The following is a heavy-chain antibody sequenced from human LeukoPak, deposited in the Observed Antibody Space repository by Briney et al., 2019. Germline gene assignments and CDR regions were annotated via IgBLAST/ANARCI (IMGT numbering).Heavy chain of an antibody. CDR3: AKDGSIFGVVPDYFDY. CDR1: GFTFSSYA. D-gene: IGHD3-3*01. Sequence: GGSLRLSCAASGFTFSSYAMSWVRQAPGKGLEWVSAISGSGGSTYYADSVKGRFTISRDNSKNTLYLQMNSPRAEDTAVYYCAKDGSIFGVVPDYFDYWGQGTLVTVSS. CDR2: ISGSGGST. J-gene: IGHJ4*02. V-gene: IGHV3-23*01.